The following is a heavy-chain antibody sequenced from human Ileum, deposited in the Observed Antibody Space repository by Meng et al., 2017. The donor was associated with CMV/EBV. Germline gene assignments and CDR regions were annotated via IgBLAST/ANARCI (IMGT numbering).Heavy chain of an antibody. Sequence: GGSLRLSCAASGFTFSSSWMHWVRQGPGKGLMWISRINDDGGSTSYADSLKGRFTISRDNAKNTLYLQMNSLRAEDTAVYYCARESVNLVTDSWGQGMLVTVSS. CDR2: INDDGGST. CDR1: GFTFSSSW. D-gene: IGHD5-18*01. CDR3: ARESVNLVTDS. V-gene: IGHV3-74*01. J-gene: IGHJ4*02.